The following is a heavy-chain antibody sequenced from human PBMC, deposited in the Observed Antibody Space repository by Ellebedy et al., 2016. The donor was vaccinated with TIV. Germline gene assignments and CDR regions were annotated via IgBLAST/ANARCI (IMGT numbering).Heavy chain of an antibody. Sequence: GESLKISXAASGFTFSTYWVSWVRQAPGKGLEWVANINQGGSETYYVDSVKGRFTMSRDNAKNSLYLQLNSLRAEDTAVYYCARSPATGTVDYWGHGTLVTVSS. J-gene: IGHJ4*01. CDR1: GFTFSTYW. CDR2: INQGGSET. CDR3: ARSPATGTVDY. D-gene: IGHD1-1*01. V-gene: IGHV3-7*01.